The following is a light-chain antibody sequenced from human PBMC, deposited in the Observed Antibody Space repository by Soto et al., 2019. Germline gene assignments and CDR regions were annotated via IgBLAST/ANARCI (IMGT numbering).Light chain of an antibody. CDR1: QSVLYSSNNKNY. J-gene: IGKJ4*01. Sequence: DIVMTQSPDSLAVSLGERATINCKSSQSVLYSSNNKNYLAWYQQKPGQPPKLLIYWASTRESGVPDRFSGSGSGTDFTLTISSLQAEDVAVYYCQQYYSTPLTFGGGTKVDIX. CDR2: WAS. CDR3: QQYYSTPLT. V-gene: IGKV4-1*01.